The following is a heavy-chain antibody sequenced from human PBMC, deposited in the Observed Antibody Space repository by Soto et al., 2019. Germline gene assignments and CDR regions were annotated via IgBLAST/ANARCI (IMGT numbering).Heavy chain of an antibody. D-gene: IGHD2-2*01. J-gene: IGHJ4*02. CDR3: AREAYYADSWVGYYFDY. CDR1: GGSISSYY. V-gene: IGHV4-59*01. Sequence: SETLSLTCTVSGGSISSYYWSWIRQPPGKGLEWIGYIYYSGSTNYNPSLKSRVTISVDTSKNQFSLKLSSVTAADTAVYYCAREAYYADSWVGYYFDYWGQGALVTVSS. CDR2: IYYSGST.